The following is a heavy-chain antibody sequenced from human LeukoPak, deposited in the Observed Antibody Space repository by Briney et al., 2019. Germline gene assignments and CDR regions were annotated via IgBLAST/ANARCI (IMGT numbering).Heavy chain of an antibody. J-gene: IGHJ4*02. CDR2: INAGNGNT. CDR3: ARFSDYYDSSGYDY. V-gene: IGHV1-3*01. Sequence: ASVKVSCKASGYTFTSYAMHWVRQAPGQRLEWMGWINAGNGNTKYSQKFQGRVTITRDTSASTAYMELGSLRSEDTAVYYCARFSDYYDSSGYDYWGQGTLVTVSS. CDR1: GYTFTSYA. D-gene: IGHD3-22*01.